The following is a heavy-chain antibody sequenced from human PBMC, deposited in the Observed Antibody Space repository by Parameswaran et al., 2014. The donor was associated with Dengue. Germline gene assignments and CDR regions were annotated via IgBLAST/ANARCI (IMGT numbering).Heavy chain of an antibody. CDR2: IYYSGST. Sequence: ASETLSLTCAVSGYSISSSNWWGWIRQPPGKGLEWIGYIYYSGSTYYNPSLKSRVTMSVDTSKNQFSLKLSSVTAVDTAVYYCARYEVATGFDYWGQGTLVTVSS. D-gene: IGHD3-3*01. CDR3: ARYEVATGFDY. J-gene: IGHJ4*02. CDR1: GYSISSSNW. V-gene: IGHV4-28*01.